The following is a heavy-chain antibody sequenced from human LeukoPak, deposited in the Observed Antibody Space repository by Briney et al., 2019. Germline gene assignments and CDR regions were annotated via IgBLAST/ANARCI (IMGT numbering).Heavy chain of an antibody. J-gene: IGHJ3*01. Sequence: GASVKVSCKVSGYTFTAYYIHWVRQAPGQGLEWMGWINPNSGGTKYAQKFQVRVTLTRDTSINTAYVELSGLRSDDTALYYCARVGHYDNSNYADDVFDFWGQGTMVTVSS. CDR2: INPNSGGT. CDR1: GYTFTAYY. CDR3: ARVGHYDNSNYADDVFDF. V-gene: IGHV1-2*02. D-gene: IGHD3-22*01.